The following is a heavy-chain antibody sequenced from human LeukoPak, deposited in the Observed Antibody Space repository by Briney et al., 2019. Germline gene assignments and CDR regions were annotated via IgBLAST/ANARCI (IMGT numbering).Heavy chain of an antibody. CDR2: IIPIFGTA. V-gene: IGHV1-69*13. CDR1: GGTFSSYA. Sequence: GASVKVSCKASGGTFSSYAISWVRQAPGQGLEWMGGIIPIFGTANYAQKFQGRVTITADESTSTAYMELSSLRSEDTAVYYCARDRGWFGELPYNWFDPWGQGTLVTVSS. D-gene: IGHD3-10*01. J-gene: IGHJ5*02. CDR3: ARDRGWFGELPYNWFDP.